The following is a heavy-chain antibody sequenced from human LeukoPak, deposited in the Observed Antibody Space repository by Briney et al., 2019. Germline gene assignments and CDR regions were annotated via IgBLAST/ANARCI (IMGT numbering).Heavy chain of an antibody. D-gene: IGHD3-10*02. CDR3: ATGLRSEYYFDY. CDR1: GFTVSSNY. J-gene: IGHJ4*02. V-gene: IGHV3-53*01. CDR2: IYSGGST. Sequence: GGSLRLSCAASGFTVSSNYMSWVRQAPGRGLEWVSVIYSGGSTYYADSVKGRFTISRDNSKNTLYLQMNSLRAEDTAVYYCATGLRSEYYFDYWAREPWSLSPQ.